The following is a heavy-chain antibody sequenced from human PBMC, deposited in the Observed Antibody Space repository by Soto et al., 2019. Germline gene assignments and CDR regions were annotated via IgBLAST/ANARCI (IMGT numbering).Heavy chain of an antibody. Sequence: SETLSLTCAVYGGSFSGYYWSWIRQPPGKGLEWIGEINHSGSTNYNPSLKSRVTISVDTSKNQFSLKLSSVTAADTAVYYCARDARSGDFDYWGQGTLVTAPQ. CDR2: INHSGST. D-gene: IGHD3-10*01. CDR3: ARDARSGDFDY. CDR1: GGSFSGYY. J-gene: IGHJ4*02. V-gene: IGHV4-34*01.